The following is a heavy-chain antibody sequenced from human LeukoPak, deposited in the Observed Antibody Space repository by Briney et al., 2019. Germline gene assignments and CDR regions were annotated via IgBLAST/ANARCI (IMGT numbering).Heavy chain of an antibody. V-gene: IGHV4-39*01. J-gene: IGHJ4*02. CDR3: AKSHLGVPHDY. CDR1: GGSISSVAYY. D-gene: IGHD3-3*01. CDR2: IHNTGST. Sequence: SETLSLTCTVSGGSISSVAYYWGWIRQPPGKGLEWIATIHNTGSTYYNPSLKSRITISIDASRNQISLELNSVTAADTAIYYCAKSHLGVPHDYWGQGTLVTVPS.